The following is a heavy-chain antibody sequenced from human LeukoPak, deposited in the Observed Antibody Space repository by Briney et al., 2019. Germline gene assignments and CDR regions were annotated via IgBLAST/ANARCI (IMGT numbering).Heavy chain of an antibody. J-gene: IGHJ5*02. Sequence: GGSLRLSCAASGFTFSSYAMTWVRQAPGKGLEWVSGISGSGGRTYYADSVKGRFTISRDNSENTLYLQMNSLRAEDTAVYYCAKGDQYIKDRFDPWGQGTLVTVSS. CDR2: ISGSGGRT. CDR1: GFTFSSYA. V-gene: IGHV3-23*01. CDR3: AKGDQYIKDRFDP. D-gene: IGHD2/OR15-2a*01.